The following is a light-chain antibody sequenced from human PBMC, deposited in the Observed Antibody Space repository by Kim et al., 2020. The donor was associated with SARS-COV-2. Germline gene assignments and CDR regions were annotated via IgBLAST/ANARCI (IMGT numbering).Light chain of an antibody. J-gene: IGLJ3*02. Sequence: HFTYWIQKRPGQAPRTLIYDTTKRHSWTPARFSGSFLGDKAALTLSSAGVEDEADYYCLVSQTGGRVFGPGTQLTVL. CDR1: HF. CDR3: LVSQTGGRV. V-gene: IGLV7-46*01. CDR2: DTT.